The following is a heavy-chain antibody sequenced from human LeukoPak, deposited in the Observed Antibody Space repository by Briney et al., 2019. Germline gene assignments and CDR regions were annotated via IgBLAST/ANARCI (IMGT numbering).Heavy chain of an antibody. Sequence: GGSLRLSCTASGFPFSGHWMHWARQLPGRGLVWVSRISPTGSTTSYADSVKGRFTVSRDNAKNTLYLQVNNLRAEDTAVYYCARGPNSNWSGLDFWGQGTLLTVSS. CDR1: GFPFSGHW. D-gene: IGHD6-6*01. J-gene: IGHJ4*02. CDR2: ISPTGSTT. CDR3: ARGPNSNWSGLDF. V-gene: IGHV3-74*01.